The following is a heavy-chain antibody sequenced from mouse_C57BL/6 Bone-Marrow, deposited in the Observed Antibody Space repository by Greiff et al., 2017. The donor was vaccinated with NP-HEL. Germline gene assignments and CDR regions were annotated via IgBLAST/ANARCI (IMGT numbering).Heavy chain of an antibody. CDR2: IHPNSGST. CDR3: ARYTTVALDY. Sequence: QVQLQQSGAELVKPGASVKLSCKASGYTFTSYWMHWVKQRPGQGLEWIGMIHPNSGSTNYNEKFKSKATLTVDKSSSTAYMQLSSLTSEDSAVYYCARYTTVALDYWGQGTTLTVSS. V-gene: IGHV1-64*01. CDR1: GYTFTSYW. J-gene: IGHJ2*01. D-gene: IGHD1-1*01.